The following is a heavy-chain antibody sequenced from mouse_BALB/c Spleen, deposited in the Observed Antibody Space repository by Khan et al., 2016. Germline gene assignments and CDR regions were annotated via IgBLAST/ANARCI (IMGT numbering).Heavy chain of an antibody. D-gene: IGHD1-1*02. CDR2: INPSSGYT. Sequence: QVQLKESGAELARPGASVKMSCKASGYTFTSYTMHWVKQRPGQGLEWIGYINPSSGYTNYNQKFKDKATLTADKSSSTAYMQLSSLTSEDSAVYYCASYGYYAMDYWGQGTSVTVSS. CDR3: ASYGYYAMDY. V-gene: IGHV1-4*01. CDR1: GYTFTSYT. J-gene: IGHJ4*01.